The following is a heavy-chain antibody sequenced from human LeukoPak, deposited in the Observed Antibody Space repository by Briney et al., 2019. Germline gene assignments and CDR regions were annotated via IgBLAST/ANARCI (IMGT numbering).Heavy chain of an antibody. CDR1: GFTFSSYW. D-gene: IGHD2-21*02. Sequence: PGGSLRLSCAASGFTFSSYWMRWVRQAPGKGLVWVSRISDGGSTTTYADSVKGRFTISRDNAKNTLYLQMNGLRAEDTAVYYCARSLAYCGGDCYTLFDYWGQGTLVTVSS. V-gene: IGHV3-74*01. J-gene: IGHJ4*02. CDR3: ARSLAYCGGDCYTLFDY. CDR2: ISDGGSTT.